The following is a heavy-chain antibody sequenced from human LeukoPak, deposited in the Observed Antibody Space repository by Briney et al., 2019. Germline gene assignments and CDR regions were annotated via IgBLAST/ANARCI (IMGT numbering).Heavy chain of an antibody. CDR2: INPSSGRT. Sequence: ASVKVSCKASGYTFTSYYMNWVRQAPGQGLEWMGIINPSSGRTTYAQKLQGRVTMTTDTSTSTAYMELRSLRSDDTAIYYCARVGTDCSGGSCYWGQGTLVIVSS. CDR1: GYTFTSYY. V-gene: IGHV1-46*01. D-gene: IGHD2-15*01. CDR3: ARVGTDCSGGSCY. J-gene: IGHJ4*02.